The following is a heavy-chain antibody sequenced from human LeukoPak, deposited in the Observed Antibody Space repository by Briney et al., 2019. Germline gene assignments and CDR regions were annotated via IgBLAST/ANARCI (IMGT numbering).Heavy chain of an antibody. Sequence: GGSLRLSCAASGFTFSSYAMSWVRQPPGGGLEWVAFIRNDGSDKRYTDSVKGRFTISRDISKNTFYLQMNSLKNEDTAVYYCAASYLDFWGQGTLVTVSS. CDR2: IRNDGSDK. CDR3: AASYLDF. V-gene: IGHV3-30*02. J-gene: IGHJ4*02. CDR1: GFTFSSYA.